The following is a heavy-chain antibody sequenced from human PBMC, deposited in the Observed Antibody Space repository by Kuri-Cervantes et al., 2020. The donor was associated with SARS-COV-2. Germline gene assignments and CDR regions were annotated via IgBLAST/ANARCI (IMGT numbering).Heavy chain of an antibody. J-gene: IGHJ6*03. Sequence: SETLSLTCTVSGGSISSGDYYWSWIRQPPGKGLEWIGYIYYSGSTYYNPSLKSRVTISVDTSKNQFSLKLSSVTAADTAVYYCARLLYDSSGDGVGEKYYYYMDVWGKGTTVTVSS. CDR2: IYYSGST. CDR1: GGSISSGDYY. V-gene: IGHV4-30-4*08. CDR3: ARLLYDSSGDGVGEKYYYYMDV. D-gene: IGHD3-22*01.